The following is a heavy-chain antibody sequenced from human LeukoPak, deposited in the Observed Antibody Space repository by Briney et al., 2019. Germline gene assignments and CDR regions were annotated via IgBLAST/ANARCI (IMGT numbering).Heavy chain of an antibody. Sequence: PSETLSPTCTVSGASVSRDYSGWVRQAPGKGPEWIGWVYHSGTTNYNPSLKSRVTISIDSSRNQFSLNLNSVTAADTAVYYCARMEVRGSYGLSYLYYFEIWGQGTLVTVSS. CDR3: ARMEVRGSYGLSYLYYFEI. CDR1: GASVSRDY. V-gene: IGHV4-4*08. D-gene: IGHD5-18*01. CDR2: VYHSGTT. J-gene: IGHJ4*02.